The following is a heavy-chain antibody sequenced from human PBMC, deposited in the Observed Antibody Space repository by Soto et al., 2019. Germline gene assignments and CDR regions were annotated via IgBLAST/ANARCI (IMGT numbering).Heavy chain of an antibody. CDR1: GYTFTGYY. J-gene: IGHJ5*02. Sequence: ASVKVSCKASGYTFTGYYIHWVRQAPGLGLEWMGWINPNSGVTNYAQNFQGRVTMTRDASISTAYMELNRLRSDDTAVYYCARILVPSTIGWFHPWGQGTLVTVSS. CDR3: ARILVPSTIGWFHP. CDR2: INPNSGVT. D-gene: IGHD2-2*02. V-gene: IGHV1-2*02.